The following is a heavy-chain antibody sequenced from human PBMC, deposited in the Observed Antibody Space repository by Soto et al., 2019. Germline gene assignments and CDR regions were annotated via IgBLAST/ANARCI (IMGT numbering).Heavy chain of an antibody. Sequence: ASVKVSCKASGYTFTNHGISWVRQAPGQGLEWMGLVSGYNDKTKSAQKFQGRVSMTTDTSTSTAYMELRSLRSDDTAVYYCARDFYPVAYFFDYWGQGTLVTVSS. J-gene: IGHJ4*02. D-gene: IGHD2-21*01. CDR2: VSGYNDKT. V-gene: IGHV1-18*04. CDR3: ARDFYPVAYFFDY. CDR1: GYTFTNHG.